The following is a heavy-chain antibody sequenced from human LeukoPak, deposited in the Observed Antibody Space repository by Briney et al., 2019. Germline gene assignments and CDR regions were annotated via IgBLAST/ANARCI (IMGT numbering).Heavy chain of an antibody. J-gene: IGHJ3*02. V-gene: IGHV5-51*01. CDR3: ARPRYSSSWYRYDAFDI. D-gene: IGHD6-13*01. CDR2: IYPGDSDT. Sequence: GESLKISWKGPGYSFTSYWIGWVRQRPGKGLEWMGIIYPGDSDTRYSPSFQGQGTISADKSISTAYLQWSSLKASDTAIYYCARPRYSSSWYRYDAFDIWGQGTMVTVSS. CDR1: GYSFTSYW.